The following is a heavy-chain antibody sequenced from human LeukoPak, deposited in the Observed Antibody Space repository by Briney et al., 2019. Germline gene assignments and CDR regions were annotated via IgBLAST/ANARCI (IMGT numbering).Heavy chain of an antibody. CDR2: VDHGGSGT. CDR1: GFTFSSYW. V-gene: IGHV3-74*03. CDR3: VREVSGDPWHNWFDP. D-gene: IGHD4-17*01. J-gene: IGHJ5*02. Sequence: PGTSLRLSCAASGFTFSSYWMHWVRQAPGKGLVWVSRVDHGGSGTVYADSVKGRFTISRNNAKNTLYLQMNSLRAEDTAVYYCVREVSGDPWHNWFDPWGQGTLVTVSS.